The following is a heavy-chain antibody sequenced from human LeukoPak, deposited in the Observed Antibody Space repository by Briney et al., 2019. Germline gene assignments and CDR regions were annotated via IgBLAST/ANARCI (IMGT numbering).Heavy chain of an antibody. V-gene: IGHV4-34*01. D-gene: IGHD2-21*02. Sequence: PSETLSLTCTVSGGSISSYYWSWIRQPPGKGLEWIGEINHSGSTNYNPSLKSRVTISVDTSKNQFSLKLSSVTAADTAVYYCARVGYCGGDCYPFDYWGQGTLTTISS. CDR3: ARVGYCGGDCYPFDY. CDR2: INHSGST. CDR1: GGSISSYY. J-gene: IGHJ4*02.